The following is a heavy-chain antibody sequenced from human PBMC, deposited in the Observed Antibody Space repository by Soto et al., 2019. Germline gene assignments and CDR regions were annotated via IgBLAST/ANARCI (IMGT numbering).Heavy chain of an antibody. CDR3: ARAEYSSGWYYYGMDV. V-gene: IGHV1-69*02. CDR1: GGTFSSYI. J-gene: IGHJ6*02. D-gene: IGHD6-19*01. Sequence: ASVKVSCKASGGTFSSYIISWVRQAPGQGLEWMGRIIPILGIANYAQKFQGRVTITADKSTSTACMELSSLRSEDTAVYYCARAEYSSGWYYYGMDVWGQGTTVTVSS. CDR2: IIPILGIA.